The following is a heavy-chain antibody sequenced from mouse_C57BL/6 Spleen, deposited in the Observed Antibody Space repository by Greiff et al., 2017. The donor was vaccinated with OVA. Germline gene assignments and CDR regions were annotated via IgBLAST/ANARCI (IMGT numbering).Heavy chain of an antibody. V-gene: IGHV5-17*01. CDR1: GFTFSDYG. Sequence: EVQVVESGGGLVKPGGSLKLSCAASGFTFSDYGMHWVRQAPEKGLEWVAYISSGSSTIYYTDTVKSRFTISRDNAKNTLFLQMTSLRSEDTAMYYCARRVTTGAMDYWGQGTSVTVSS. CDR3: ARRVTTGAMDY. D-gene: IGHD2-2*01. CDR2: ISSGSSTI. J-gene: IGHJ4*01.